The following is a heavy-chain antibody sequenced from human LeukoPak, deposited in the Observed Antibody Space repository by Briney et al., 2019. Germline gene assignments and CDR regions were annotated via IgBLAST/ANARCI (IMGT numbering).Heavy chain of an antibody. D-gene: IGHD2-2*01. CDR3: ARHRGYCSSTSCYPYYFDY. CDR1: GFTFSSYA. Sequence: GGSLRLSCAASGFTFSSYAMSWVRQTPGKGSEWVSAISGSSGTTYYADSVKGRFTISRDNSKNTLYLQMSSLRAEDTAVYYCARHRGYCSSTSCYPYYFDYWGQGTLVTVSS. J-gene: IGHJ4*02. CDR2: ISGSSGTT. V-gene: IGHV3-23*01.